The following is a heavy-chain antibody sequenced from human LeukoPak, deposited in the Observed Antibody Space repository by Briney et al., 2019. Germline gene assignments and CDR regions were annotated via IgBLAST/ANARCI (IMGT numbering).Heavy chain of an antibody. CDR3: AKAGMGYYDSGSYYD. Sequence: PGGSLRLSCAASGFTFSGYTMSWVRQAPGKGLEWVSAISGSGGNTYYADSVKGRFTISRDNSKNTLFLQMNSLRAEDTAVYYCAKAGMGYYDSGSYYDWGQGTLVTVSS. J-gene: IGHJ4*02. CDR1: GFTFSGYT. CDR2: ISGSGGNT. V-gene: IGHV3-23*01. D-gene: IGHD3-22*01.